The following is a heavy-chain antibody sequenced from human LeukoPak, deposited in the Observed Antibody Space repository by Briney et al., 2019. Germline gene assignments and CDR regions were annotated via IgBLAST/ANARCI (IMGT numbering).Heavy chain of an antibody. CDR3: ARDVVGYGYSDY. V-gene: IGHV3-48*03. CDR1: GFTFDDYA. CDR2: ISSSGNTI. J-gene: IGHJ4*02. D-gene: IGHD5-18*01. Sequence: GRSLRLSCAASGFTFDDYAMNWVRQAPGKGLEGVSYISSSGNTIYHADSVKGRFTISRDNAKNSLYLQMDSLRAEDTAVYYCARDVVGYGYSDYWGQGTLVTVSS.